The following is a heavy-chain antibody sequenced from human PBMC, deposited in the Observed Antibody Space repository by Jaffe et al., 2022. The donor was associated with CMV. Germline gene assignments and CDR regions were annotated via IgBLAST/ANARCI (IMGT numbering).Heavy chain of an antibody. Sequence: QVQLVESGGGVVQPGRSLRLSCAASGFTFSSYGMHWVRQAPGKGLEWVAVISYDGSNKYYADSVKGRFTISRDNSKNTLYLQMNSLRAEDTAVYYCAKEGGYCSGGSCVPPDYYYYGMDVWGQGTTVTVSS. CDR1: GFTFSSYG. V-gene: IGHV3-30*18. CDR2: ISYDGSNK. D-gene: IGHD2-15*01. J-gene: IGHJ6*02. CDR3: AKEGGYCSGGSCVPPDYYYYGMDV.